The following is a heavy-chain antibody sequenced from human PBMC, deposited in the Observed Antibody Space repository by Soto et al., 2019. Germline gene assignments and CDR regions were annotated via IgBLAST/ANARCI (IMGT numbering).Heavy chain of an antibody. Sequence: SEPLSLTCAVYGGSFSGYYWSWIRQLPGKGLEWIGEINHSGSTNHNPSLKSRVTISVDTSKNQFSLKLSSVTAADTAVYYCASGASGYLIAVADNFDYWGQGTLVTVSA. D-gene: IGHD6-19*01. J-gene: IGHJ4*02. CDR3: ASGASGYLIAVADNFDY. V-gene: IGHV4-34*01. CDR1: GGSFSGYY. CDR2: INHSGST.